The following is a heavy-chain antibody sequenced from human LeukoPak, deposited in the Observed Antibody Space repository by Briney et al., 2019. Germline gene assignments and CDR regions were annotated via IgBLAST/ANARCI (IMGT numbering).Heavy chain of an antibody. CDR3: ARDVVEGETFDY. CDR2: INAGNGNT. Sequence: ASVKVSCKASGYTFTSYAMHWVRQAPGQRLEWMGWINAGNGNTKYSQKFQGRVTITRDTSASTAYMELSSLRSEDTAVYYCARDVVEGETFDYWGQGTLVTVSS. CDR1: GYTFTSYA. D-gene: IGHD2-21*01. V-gene: IGHV1-3*01. J-gene: IGHJ4*02.